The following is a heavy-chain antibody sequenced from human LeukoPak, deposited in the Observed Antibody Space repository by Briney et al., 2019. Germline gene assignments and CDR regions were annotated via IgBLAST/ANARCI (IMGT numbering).Heavy chain of an antibody. CDR2: INSDGSST. CDR1: GFTFSRYW. D-gene: IGHD2-15*01. Sequence: AGGSLRLTCAASGFTFSRYWMHWVRRTPGKGLVWVSRINSDGSSTRYADSVKGRFTISRDNAKNTLDLQMSSLRAEDTAVYYCARVDCSGGSCYFDYWGQGTLVTVSS. CDR3: ARVDCSGGSCYFDY. J-gene: IGHJ4*02. V-gene: IGHV3-74*01.